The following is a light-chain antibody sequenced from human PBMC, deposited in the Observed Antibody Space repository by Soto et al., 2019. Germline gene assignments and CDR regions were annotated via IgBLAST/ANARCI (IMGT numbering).Light chain of an antibody. CDR2: AAS. CDR1: QGITDY. Sequence: DIQMTQSPSSVSASVGARVTITCRASQGITDYLAWYQQKPGKVPKLLIYAASTLQSGVPSRFSGSGSGTDFTLTISSLQPEDVETYYCKKYNRAPHTFGQGTKVEIK. V-gene: IGKV1-27*01. J-gene: IGKJ1*01. CDR3: KKYNRAPHT.